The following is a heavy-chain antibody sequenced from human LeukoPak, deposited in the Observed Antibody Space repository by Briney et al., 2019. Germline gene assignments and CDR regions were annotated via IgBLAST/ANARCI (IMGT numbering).Heavy chain of an antibody. V-gene: IGHV3-7*01. CDR2: INQDGSEK. Sequence: GGSLRLSCAASGFTFSSYWMTWVRQAPGKGLEWVANINQDGSEKSYVDSVKGRFTISRDNAKNSLYLQMNSLRAEDTAVYYCARVMFCFDPWGQGTLVTVSS. CDR1: GFTFSSYW. D-gene: IGHD2-8*01. CDR3: ARVMFCFDP. J-gene: IGHJ5*02.